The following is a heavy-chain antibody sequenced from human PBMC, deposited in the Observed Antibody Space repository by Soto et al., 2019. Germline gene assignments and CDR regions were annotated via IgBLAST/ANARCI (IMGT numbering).Heavy chain of an antibody. CDR2: ISHSGRA. V-gene: IGHV4-38-2*01. Sequence: PSETLSLTCGVSGFAIQTSYFWGWIRQPPGTGLEWIGLISHSGRASSHPSFASRATISLDTTNNAFSLTLKSVTAADTAVYYCARGRSFRLVGVPLYSWGQGTLVTVSS. D-gene: IGHD3-16*02. CDR3: ARGRSFRLVGVPLYS. CDR1: GFAIQTSYF. J-gene: IGHJ4*02.